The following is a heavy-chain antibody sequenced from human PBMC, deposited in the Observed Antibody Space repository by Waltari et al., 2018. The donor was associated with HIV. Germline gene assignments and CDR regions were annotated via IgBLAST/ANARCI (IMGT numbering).Heavy chain of an antibody. J-gene: IGHJ4*02. CDR3: TRANGPSDY. CDR1: GFMYIPYS. Sequence: VQIVPSGGGLVTPGESLRLSCHVSGFMYIPYSMNWARQSPGKGLEWVSSINSRGSFIYYSDSVKGRFTVARDNANNSLYLQMNNLRDDDTAVYFCTRANGPSDYWGQGVLVTVSS. CDR2: INSRGSFI. D-gene: IGHD2-8*01. V-gene: IGHV3-21*06.